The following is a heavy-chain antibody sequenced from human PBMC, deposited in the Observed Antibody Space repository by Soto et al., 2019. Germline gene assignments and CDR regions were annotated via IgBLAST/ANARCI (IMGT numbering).Heavy chain of an antibody. J-gene: IGHJ5*02. CDR1: GGSISSSIYY. Sequence: ASETLSLTCTVSGGSISSSIYYWGWIRQPPGKGLEWIGSIYYSGSTYYNPSLKSRVTISVDTSKNQFSLKLSSVTAADTAVYYCARTSANYCSSTSCYLGGGWFDPWGQGTLVTVSS. D-gene: IGHD2-2*01. CDR3: ARTSANYCSSTSCYLGGGWFDP. V-gene: IGHV4-39*01. CDR2: IYYSGST.